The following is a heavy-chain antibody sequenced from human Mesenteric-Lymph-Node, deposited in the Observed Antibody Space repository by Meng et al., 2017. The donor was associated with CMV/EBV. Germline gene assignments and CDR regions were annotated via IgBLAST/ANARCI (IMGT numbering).Heavy chain of an antibody. D-gene: IGHD3-10*01. CDR1: GFTFSSND. Sequence: SCAASGFTFSSNDMSWVRQAPGKGLEWVSAISGSGNSKYYADSVKGRFTISRDNSKNTLYLQINSLRAEDTAVYYCAKDDRGVLNVDSWGQGTLVTVSS. CDR2: ISGSGNSK. J-gene: IGHJ4*02. CDR3: AKDDRGVLNVDS. V-gene: IGHV3-23*01.